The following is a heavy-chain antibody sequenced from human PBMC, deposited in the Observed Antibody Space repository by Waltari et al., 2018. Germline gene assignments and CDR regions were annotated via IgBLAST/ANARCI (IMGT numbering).Heavy chain of an antibody. D-gene: IGHD6-6*01. CDR3: ASLAARREY. V-gene: IGHV4-39*07. J-gene: IGHJ4*02. CDR2: IYYSGST. Sequence: QLQLQASGPGLVKPSATLSITCPVSGGSISSSSYYWGWIRQPPGKGLEWIGSIYYSGSTYYNPSLKSRVTISVDTSKNQFSLKLSSVTAADTAVYYCASLAARREYWGQGTLVTVSS. CDR1: GGSISSSSYY.